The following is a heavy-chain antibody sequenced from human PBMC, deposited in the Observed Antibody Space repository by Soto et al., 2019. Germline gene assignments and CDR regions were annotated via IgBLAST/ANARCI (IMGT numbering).Heavy chain of an antibody. CDR1: GGSISNYF. Sequence: SETLSLTCTVSGGSISNYFCNWIRQPAGKGLEWIGRIDNSGSTNYNPSLKSRITMSADTSRNQFSLKLNSVTAADTAVYYCARGGQDFWSGPFDDWGQGALVTVSS. J-gene: IGHJ4*02. CDR2: IDNSGST. D-gene: IGHD3-3*01. CDR3: ARGGQDFWSGPFDD. V-gene: IGHV4-4*07.